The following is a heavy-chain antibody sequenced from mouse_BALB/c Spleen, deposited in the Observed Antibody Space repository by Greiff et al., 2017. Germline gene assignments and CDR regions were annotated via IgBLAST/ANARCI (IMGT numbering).Heavy chain of an antibody. CDR2: LYPGDGDT. CDR1: GYTFTSYW. Sequence: QVQLQQSGAELARPGASVKLSCKASGYTFTSYWMKWVKQRPGQGLEWIGALYPGDGDTRYTQKFKGKATLTADKSSSTAYMQLSSLASEDSAVYDCARNGDRYDASSDDWGQGTTLTVSS. V-gene: IGHV1-87*01. CDR3: ARNGDRYDASSDD. D-gene: IGHD2-14*01. J-gene: IGHJ2*01.